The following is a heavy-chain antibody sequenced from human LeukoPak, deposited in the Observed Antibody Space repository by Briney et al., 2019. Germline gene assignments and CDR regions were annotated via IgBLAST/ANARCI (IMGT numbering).Heavy chain of an antibody. Sequence: GGSLRLSCVASGFSFSNSWMAWVRQAPGEGLVWVGNINYDGSQKYYVDSVKGRFTISRDNAKNSLYLEMNSLRADDTAVYFCASSHDSSGNDWGQGAMVTVSS. CDR1: GFSFSNSW. CDR2: INYDGSQK. CDR3: ASSHDSSGND. V-gene: IGHV3-7*01. D-gene: IGHD3-22*01. J-gene: IGHJ4*02.